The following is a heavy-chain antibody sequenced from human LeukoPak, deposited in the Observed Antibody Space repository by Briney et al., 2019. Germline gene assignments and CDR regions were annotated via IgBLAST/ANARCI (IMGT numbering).Heavy chain of an antibody. V-gene: IGHV3-30*04. D-gene: IGHD2-21*01. CDR1: GFTFSSYP. CDR3: ARGGDHYYYGMNV. Sequence: PGRSLRLSCAASGFTFSSYPMHWLRQAPGKGLEWVAVIAYDGSNKYYADSVKGRFTISRDNSKNTLYPQMNSLRAEDTAVYYCARGGDHYYYGMNVWGQGTTVTVSS. CDR2: IAYDGSNK. J-gene: IGHJ6*02.